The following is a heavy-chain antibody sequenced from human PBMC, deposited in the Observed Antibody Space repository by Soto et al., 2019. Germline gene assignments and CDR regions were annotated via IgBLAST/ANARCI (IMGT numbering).Heavy chain of an antibody. CDR2: IGTAGDT. Sequence: EGSLRLSCAASGFTFSSYDMHWVRQATGKGLEWVSAIGTAGDTYYPGSVKGRFTISRENAKNSLYLQMNSLRAGDTAVYYCARLRYCSGGSCPAGAFDIWGQGTMVTVSS. D-gene: IGHD2-15*01. V-gene: IGHV3-13*01. CDR1: GFTFSSYD. J-gene: IGHJ3*02. CDR3: ARLRYCSGGSCPAGAFDI.